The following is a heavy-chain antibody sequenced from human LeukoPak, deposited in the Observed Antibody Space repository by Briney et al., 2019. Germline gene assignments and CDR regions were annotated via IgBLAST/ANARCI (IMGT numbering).Heavy chain of an antibody. Sequence: GGSLRLSCAASGFTFSSYNMNWVRQAPGKGLEWVSYISSSGSTIYYADSVKGRFTISRDNAKNSLKLQLNSLRPQDTAVVYXXXXXXXXXXXFLGVNAFDIWGQGTMVTVSS. D-gene: IGHD1-26*01. J-gene: IGHJ3*02. V-gene: IGHV3-48*01. CDR3: XXXXXXXXXXFLGVNAFDI. CDR1: GFTFSSYN. CDR2: ISSSGSTI.